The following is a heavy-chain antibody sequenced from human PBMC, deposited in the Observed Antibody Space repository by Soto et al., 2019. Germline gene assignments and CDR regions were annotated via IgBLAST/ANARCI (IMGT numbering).Heavy chain of an antibody. V-gene: IGHV3-48*02. D-gene: IGHD5-12*01. CDR1: GFTFSSFH. CDR3: ARDRRDGYNFDY. J-gene: IGHJ4*02. CDR2: ITSSSDTI. Sequence: GGSLRLSCAASGFTFSSFHMNWVRQAPGRGLEWVAYITSSSDTIYYSDSVKGRFTISRDNGKNSLFLQMNSLRDEDTAVYYCARDRRDGYNFDYWGQGTLVTVSS.